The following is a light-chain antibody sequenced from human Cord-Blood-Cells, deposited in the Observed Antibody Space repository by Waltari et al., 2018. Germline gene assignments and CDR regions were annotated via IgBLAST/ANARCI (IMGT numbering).Light chain of an antibody. CDR3: QQRSNWPPIT. CDR1: QSVSSY. J-gene: IGKJ5*01. V-gene: IGKV3-11*01. Sequence: LSLSPGERATLSCRASQSVSSYLAWYQQKPGQAPRLLIYDASNRATGIPARFSGSGSGTDFTLTISSLEPEDFAVYYCQQRSNWPPITFGQGTRLEIK. CDR2: DAS.